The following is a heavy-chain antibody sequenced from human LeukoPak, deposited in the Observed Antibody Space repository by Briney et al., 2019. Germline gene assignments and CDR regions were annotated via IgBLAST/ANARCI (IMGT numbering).Heavy chain of an antibody. Sequence: GASVKVSCKVSGYTLTELSMHWVRQAPGKGLEWMGGFDPEDGETIYAQKFQGRVTMTRDTSTSTVYMELSSLRSEDTAVYYCASSHFDYWGQGTLVTVSS. CDR2: FDPEDGET. V-gene: IGHV1-24*01. D-gene: IGHD2-15*01. CDR1: GYTLTELS. J-gene: IGHJ4*02. CDR3: ASSHFDY.